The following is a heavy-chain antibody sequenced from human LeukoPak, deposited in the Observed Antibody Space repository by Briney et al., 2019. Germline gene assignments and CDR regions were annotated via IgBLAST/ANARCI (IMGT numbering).Heavy chain of an antibody. J-gene: IGHJ4*02. CDR3: ARLPYCSGGSCYFDY. CDR2: IYYSGST. V-gene: IGHV4-30-4*01. D-gene: IGHD2-15*01. CDR1: GGSISSGDYY. Sequence: SETLSLTCTVSGGSISSGDYYWSWIRQPPGKGLEWIGYIYYSGSTNYNPSLKSRVTMSVDTSKHQFSLKLSSVTAADTAVYYCARLPYCSGGSCYFDYWGQGTLVTVSS.